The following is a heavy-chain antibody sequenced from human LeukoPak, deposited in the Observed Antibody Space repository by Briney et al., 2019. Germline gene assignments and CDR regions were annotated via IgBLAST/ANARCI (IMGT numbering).Heavy chain of an antibody. Sequence: SETLSLTCTVSGGSIRSYYRSWIRQPPGKGLEWIGYIYYSGSTNYNPSLKSRVTISVDTSKNQFSLKLSSVTAADTAVYYCARVARRVAVAGTLDYWGQGTLVTVSS. V-gene: IGHV4-59*01. D-gene: IGHD6-19*01. CDR3: ARVARRVAVAGTLDY. CDR2: IYYSGST. J-gene: IGHJ4*02. CDR1: GGSIRSYY.